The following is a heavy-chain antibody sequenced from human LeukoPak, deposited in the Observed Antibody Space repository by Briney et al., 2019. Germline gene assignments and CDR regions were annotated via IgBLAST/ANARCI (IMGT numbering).Heavy chain of an antibody. J-gene: IGHJ6*02. CDR1: GGSISSSSYY. Sequence: SETLSLTCTVSGGSISSSSYYWGWIRQPPGKGLEWIGSIYYSGSTYYNPSLKSRVTMSVDTSKNQFSLKLSSVTAADTAVYYCARSPSGSYRYYYYYYGMDVWGQGTTVTVSS. D-gene: IGHD1-26*01. CDR2: IYYSGST. V-gene: IGHV4-39*07. CDR3: ARSPSGSYRYYYYYYGMDV.